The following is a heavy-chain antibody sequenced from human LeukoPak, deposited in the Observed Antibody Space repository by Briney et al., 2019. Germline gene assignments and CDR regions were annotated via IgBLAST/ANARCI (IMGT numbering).Heavy chain of an antibody. CDR2: ISGSGGST. CDR1: GFTFRSYA. D-gene: IGHD6-13*01. J-gene: IGHJ4*02. Sequence: PGGSLRLSCAASGFTFRSYAMSWVRQAPGKGLEWVSAISGSGGSTYYADSVKGRFTISRDNSKNTLYLQMNSLRAEDTAVYYCAKGNRIAAAGTYFDYWGQGTLVTVSS. CDR3: AKGNRIAAAGTYFDY. V-gene: IGHV3-23*01.